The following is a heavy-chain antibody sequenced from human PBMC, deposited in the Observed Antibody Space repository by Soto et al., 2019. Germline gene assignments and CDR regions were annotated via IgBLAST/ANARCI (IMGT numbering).Heavy chain of an antibody. D-gene: IGHD1-7*01. V-gene: IGHV4-31*03. Sequence: SATXSLTCTFSVVSINSGSDYLRWIRQRPGEGLEWIGHIYYTGSTYYNPSLESRFTISVDTSKKHFSLKLNSVTVADSAIYYCERAQNYWVGQSNKGWFDKWGKGTRVTV. CDR2: IYYTGST. J-gene: IGHJ5*02. CDR1: VVSINSGSDY. CDR3: ERAQNYWVGQSNKGWFDK.